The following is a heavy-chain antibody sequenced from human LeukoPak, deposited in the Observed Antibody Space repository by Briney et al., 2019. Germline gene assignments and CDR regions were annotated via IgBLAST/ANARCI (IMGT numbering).Heavy chain of an antibody. V-gene: IGHV1-8*03. Sequence: ASVKVSCKASGGTFSSYAISWVRQATGQGLEWMGWMNPNSGNTGYAQKFQGRVTITRNTSISTAYMELSSLRSEDTAVYYCARGLGSSGFDYWGQGTLVTVSS. CDR2: MNPNSGNT. D-gene: IGHD6-19*01. CDR3: ARGLGSSGFDY. CDR1: GGTFSSYA. J-gene: IGHJ4*02.